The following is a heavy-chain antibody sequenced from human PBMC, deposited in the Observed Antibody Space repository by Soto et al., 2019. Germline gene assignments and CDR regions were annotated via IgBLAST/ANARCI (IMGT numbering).Heavy chain of an antibody. CDR1: GYSFTSYD. CDR2: MNPNSGNT. CDR3: ARNLPNTGRFYN. Sequence: VHLVQSGAEVKKPGASVKVSCKASGYSFTSYDINWVRQATGQGLEWLGWMNPNSGNTGYAQKFQGRVTMTRDTSISTAYMELSSLRSEDTAVYYCARNLPNTGRFYNWGQGTLVTVSS. J-gene: IGHJ4*02. D-gene: IGHD1-1*01. V-gene: IGHV1-8*01.